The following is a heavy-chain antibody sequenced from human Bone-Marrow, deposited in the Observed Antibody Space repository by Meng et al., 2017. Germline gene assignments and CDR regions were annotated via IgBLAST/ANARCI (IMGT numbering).Heavy chain of an antibody. D-gene: IGHD6-19*01. CDR2: IYHSGST. V-gene: IGHV4-4*02. CDR1: GGSISSSNW. CDR3: AKYPGGERQWLVQGYDY. Sequence: QVQLQESGPGLVKPSGTLSLTCAVSGGSISSSNWWSWVRQPPGKGLEWIGEIYHSGSTNYNPSLKSRVTISVDKSKNQFSLKLSSVTAADTAVYYCAKYPGGERQWLVQGYDYWGQGTLVTVSS. J-gene: IGHJ4*02.